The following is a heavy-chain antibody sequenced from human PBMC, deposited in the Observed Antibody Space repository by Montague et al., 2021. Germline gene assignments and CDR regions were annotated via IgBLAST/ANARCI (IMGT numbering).Heavy chain of an antibody. D-gene: IGHD2-8*01. CDR3: ARKGTNLDY. Sequence: SETLSLTCTVSGDSINFYYWSWIRQPPGKGLEWIGEVNYTGSTNYNPSLRSRVTISVDTSMNQFFLNVNSVTAADTAVYYCARKGTNLDYWGQGTLVTVSS. CDR2: VNYTGST. V-gene: IGHV4-59*01. J-gene: IGHJ4*02. CDR1: GDSINFYY.